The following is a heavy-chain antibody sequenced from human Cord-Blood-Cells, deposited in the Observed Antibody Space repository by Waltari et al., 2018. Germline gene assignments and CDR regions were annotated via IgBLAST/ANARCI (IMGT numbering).Heavy chain of an antibody. V-gene: IGHV4-34*01. CDR2: INHSGST. CDR3: ARGWGGHWYFDL. J-gene: IGHJ2*01. D-gene: IGHD7-27*01. Sequence: QVQLQQWGAGLLKPSETLSLTCAVYGGSFSGYYWSWIRQPPGNGLEWIGEINHSGSTNYNPSLKSRVTRSVDTSKNQFSLKLSSVTAADTAVYYCARGWGGHWYFDLWGRGTLVTVSS. CDR1: GGSFSGYY.